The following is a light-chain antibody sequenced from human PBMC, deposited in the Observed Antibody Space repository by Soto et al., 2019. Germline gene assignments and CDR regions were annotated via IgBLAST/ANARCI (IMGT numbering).Light chain of an antibody. V-gene: IGKV3D-20*02. CDR1: QSVSRTY. Sequence: EIVLTQSPGTLSLSPGERATLSCRASQSVSRTYLAWYQQKPVQAPRLLIYATSSRATGIPDRSSGSGSGTDFTLTISRLEPEDFAVYYCQQRSNWPPKTFGQGTKVDIK. CDR2: ATS. CDR3: QQRSNWPPKT. J-gene: IGKJ1*01.